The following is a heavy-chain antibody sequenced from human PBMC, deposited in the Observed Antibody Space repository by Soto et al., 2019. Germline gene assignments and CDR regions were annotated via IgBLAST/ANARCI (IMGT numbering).Heavy chain of an antibody. CDR1: GFTFISHW. V-gene: IGHV3-74*01. CDR2: IDVGGNNR. D-gene: IGHD3-16*02. J-gene: IGHJ6*02. CDR3: VRGIYRKFGMDV. Sequence: EVQLVESGGGLVRPGGSLRLSCAASGFTFISHWIHWVRQTPGKGLVWVSRIDVGGNNRNYADSVKGRFTISRDNAKNTVYLQMNSLRADDTAVYYCVRGIYRKFGMDVWGPGTTV.